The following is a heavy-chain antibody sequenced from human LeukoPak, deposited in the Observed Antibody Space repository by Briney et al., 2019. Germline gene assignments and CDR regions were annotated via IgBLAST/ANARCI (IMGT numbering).Heavy chain of an antibody. CDR3: AKRPRWLQFHY. J-gene: IGHJ4*02. D-gene: IGHD5-24*01. V-gene: IGHV3-23*01. CDR2: ISGRGDNT. CDR1: GFTFSSYA. Sequence: GGSLRLSCAASGFTFSSYAMSWVRQAPGKRLEWVSGISGRGDNTSYADSVKGRFTISRDNSKNTLYLQMNSLGAEDTAVYYCAKRPRWLQFHYWGQGTLVTVSS.